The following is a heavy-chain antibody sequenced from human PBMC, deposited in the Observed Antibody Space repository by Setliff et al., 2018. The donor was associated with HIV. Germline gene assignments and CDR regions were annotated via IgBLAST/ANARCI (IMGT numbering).Heavy chain of an antibody. CDR2: IYYSGST. V-gene: IGHV4-59*01. CDR1: GGSISSYY. Sequence: FTCTVSGGSISSYYWSWIRQPPGKGLEWIGYIYYSGSTNYNPSLKSRVTISVDTSKNQFSLKLSSVTAADTAVYYCARGSRGYSYAYYYYYMDVWGKGTTVTVSS. CDR3: ARGSRGYSYAYYYYYMDV. J-gene: IGHJ6*03. D-gene: IGHD5-18*01.